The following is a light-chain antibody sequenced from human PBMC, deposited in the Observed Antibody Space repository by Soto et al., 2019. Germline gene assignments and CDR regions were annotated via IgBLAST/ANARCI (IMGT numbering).Light chain of an antibody. V-gene: IGKV3-15*01. CDR2: GAS. CDR1: QSVSSN. CDR3: QQYNNWLMLS. J-gene: IGKJ4*01. Sequence: EIVLTQSPATLSLSPGERATLSCRASQSVSSNLAWYQQKPGQTPRLLIYGASTRATGIPARFSGSGSGTEFTLTISSLQSEDFAIYYCQQYNNWLMLSFGGGTKVDIK.